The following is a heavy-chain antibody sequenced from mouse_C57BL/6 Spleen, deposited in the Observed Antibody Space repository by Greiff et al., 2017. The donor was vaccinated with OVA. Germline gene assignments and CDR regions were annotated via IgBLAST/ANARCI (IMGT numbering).Heavy chain of an antibody. J-gene: IGHJ2*01. D-gene: IGHD3-1*01. Sequence: VKVVESGAELVKPGASVKISCKASGYAFSSYWMNWVKQRPGKGLEWIGQIYPGDGDTNYNGKFKGKATLTADKSSSTAYMQLSSLTSEDSAVYFCARSGGTPFDYWGQGTTLTVSS. CDR2: IYPGDGDT. V-gene: IGHV1-80*01. CDR3: ARSGGTPFDY. CDR1: GYAFSSYW.